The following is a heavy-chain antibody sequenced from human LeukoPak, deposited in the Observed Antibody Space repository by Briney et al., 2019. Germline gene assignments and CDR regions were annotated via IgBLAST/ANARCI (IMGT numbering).Heavy chain of an antibody. CDR1: GFTFSSYG. CDR2: IRYDGSNK. Sequence: GGSLRLSCAASGFTFSSYGMHWVRQAPGKGLEWVAFIRYDGSNKYYADSVKGRFTISRDNSKNTLYPQMNSLRAEDTAVYYCAKDLGVPEDYWGQGTLVTVSS. J-gene: IGHJ4*02. D-gene: IGHD2-8*01. V-gene: IGHV3-30*02. CDR3: AKDLGVPEDY.